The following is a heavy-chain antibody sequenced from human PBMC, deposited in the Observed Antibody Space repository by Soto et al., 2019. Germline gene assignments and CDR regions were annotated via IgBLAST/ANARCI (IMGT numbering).Heavy chain of an antibody. Sequence: GGSLRLSCAASGFTVSSNYMSWVRQAPGKGLEWVSVIYSGGSTYYADSVKGRFTISRDNSKNTLYLQMNSLRAEDTAVYYCARDSSIVGATDYYYGMDVWGQGTTVTVSS. D-gene: IGHD1-26*01. CDR1: GFTVSSNY. V-gene: IGHV3-53*01. J-gene: IGHJ6*02. CDR2: IYSGGST. CDR3: ARDSSIVGATDYYYGMDV.